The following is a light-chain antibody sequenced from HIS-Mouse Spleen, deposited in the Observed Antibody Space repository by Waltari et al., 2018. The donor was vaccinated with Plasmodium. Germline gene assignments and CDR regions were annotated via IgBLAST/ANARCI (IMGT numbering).Light chain of an antibody. CDR1: QSVSSN. CDR2: GAS. Sequence: ELVMTQSPATLFVSPGERANLPCRASQSVSSNLAWYQQKPGQAPRLLIYGASTRATGIPARFSGSGSGTEFTLTISSLQSEDFAVYYCQQYNNWSFTFGPGTKVDIK. CDR3: QQYNNWSFT. J-gene: IGKJ3*01. V-gene: IGKV3-15*01.